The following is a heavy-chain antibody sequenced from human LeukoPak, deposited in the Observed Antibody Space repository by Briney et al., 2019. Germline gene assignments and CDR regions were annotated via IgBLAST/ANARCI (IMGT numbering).Heavy chain of an antibody. CDR2: MNPNSGIT. CDR1: GYSFTNYD. D-gene: IGHD3-10*01. J-gene: IGHJ4*02. CDR3: ARGPPYGSGKFGPFDY. V-gene: IGHV1-8*03. Sequence: EASVKVSCKASGYSFTNYDINWVRQATGQGLEWMGWMNPNSGITTYAQKFQGRVTITRNTSISTAYMELSSLRSEDTAVYYCARGPPYGSGKFGPFDYWGQGTLVTVSS.